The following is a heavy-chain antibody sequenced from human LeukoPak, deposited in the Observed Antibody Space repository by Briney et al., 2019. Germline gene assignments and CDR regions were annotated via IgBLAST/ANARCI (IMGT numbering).Heavy chain of an antibody. CDR3: ARDYGDYDFAY. D-gene: IGHD4-17*01. J-gene: IGHJ4*02. V-gene: IGHV4-59*01. CDR1: GGFISSYY. Sequence: SETLSLTCTVSGGFISSYYWSWIRQPPGKGLEWIGYIYYSGSTNYNPSLKSRVTISVDTSKNQFSLKLSSVTAADTAVYYCARDYGDYDFAYWGQGTLVTVSS. CDR2: IYYSGST.